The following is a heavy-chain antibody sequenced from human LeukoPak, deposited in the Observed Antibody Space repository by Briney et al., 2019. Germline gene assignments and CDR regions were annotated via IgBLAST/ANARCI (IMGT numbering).Heavy chain of an antibody. D-gene: IGHD2-21*02. CDR2: ISYDGFNK. V-gene: IGHV3-30*03. CDR1: GFTFSNFW. Sequence: PGGSLRLTCAASGFTFSNFWMSWVRQAPGKGLEWVAVISYDGFNKYYVDSVKGRFTISRDNSKNTLYLQMSSLRAEDTAVYYCARSPPPPHIVVVTAILGGAFDIWGQGTMVTVSS. J-gene: IGHJ3*02. CDR3: ARSPPPPHIVVVTAILGGAFDI.